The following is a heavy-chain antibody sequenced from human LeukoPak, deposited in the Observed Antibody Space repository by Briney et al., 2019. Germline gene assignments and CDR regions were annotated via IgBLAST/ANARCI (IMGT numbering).Heavy chain of an antibody. J-gene: IGHJ4*02. CDR1: GGTFISYA. D-gene: IGHD3-10*01. CDR2: IIPIFGTA. Sequence: SVKVSCKASGGTFISYAISWVRQAPGQGLEWMGGIIPIFGTANYAQKFQGRVTITADKSTSTAYMELSSLRSEDTAVYYCARGHSYYGSGSPVDWGQGTLVTVSS. V-gene: IGHV1-69*06. CDR3: ARGHSYYGSGSPVD.